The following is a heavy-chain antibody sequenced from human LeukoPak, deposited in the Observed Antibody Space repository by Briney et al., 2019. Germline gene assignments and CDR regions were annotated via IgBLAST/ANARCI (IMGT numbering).Heavy chain of an antibody. CDR2: IYYSGST. J-gene: IGHJ4*02. D-gene: IGHD5-24*01. CDR3: AREDGYKAFDY. Sequence: PSETLSLTCTVSGGSISSYYWSWIRPPPGKGLEWIGYIYYSGSTNYNPSLKSRVTISVDTSKNQFSLKLSSVTAADTAVYYCAREDGYKAFDYWGQGTLVTVSS. V-gene: IGHV4-59*01. CDR1: GGSISSYY.